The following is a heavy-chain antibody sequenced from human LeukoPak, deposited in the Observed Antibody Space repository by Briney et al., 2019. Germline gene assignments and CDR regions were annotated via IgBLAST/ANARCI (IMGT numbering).Heavy chain of an antibody. Sequence: SETLSLTCAVSGGSFSGHYWNWIRQPPGKGLEWIGEINHGGSTNYNPSLKSRVTISVDTSKNQFSLKLSSVTAADTAVYYCARLAWDSLWFGESPYNWFDPWGQGTLVTVSS. CDR2: INHGGST. D-gene: IGHD3-10*01. CDR1: GGSFSGHY. CDR3: ARLAWDSLWFGESPYNWFDP. J-gene: IGHJ5*02. V-gene: IGHV4-34*01.